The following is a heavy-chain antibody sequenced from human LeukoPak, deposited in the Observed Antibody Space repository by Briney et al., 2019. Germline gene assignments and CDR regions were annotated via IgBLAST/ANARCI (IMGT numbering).Heavy chain of an antibody. D-gene: IGHD6-19*01. V-gene: IGHV3-53*01. Sequence: AGGSLRLSCAVSGFTVSSIYMSWVRQAPGKGLEWVSFIYSDGNTYYGDSVKGRFTLSRDSPRNTLYLQMNSLTVDDTAVYYCAGDTHSSSWYDHWGQGTLVTVSS. J-gene: IGHJ5*02. CDR1: GFTVSSIY. CDR3: AGDTHSSSWYDH. CDR2: IYSDGNT.